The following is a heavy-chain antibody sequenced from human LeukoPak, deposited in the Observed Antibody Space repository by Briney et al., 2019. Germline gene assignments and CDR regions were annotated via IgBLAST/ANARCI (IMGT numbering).Heavy chain of an antibody. V-gene: IGHV4-34*01. D-gene: IGHD3-10*01. J-gene: IGHJ4*02. CDR1: GGSFSGYY. CDR3: ARLRRGSGYYGSGSYYNAFDY. CDR2: INHSGST. Sequence: PSETLSLTCAVYGGSFSGYYWSWIRQPPGKGLEWIGEINHSGSTNYNPSLKRRVTISVDTSKNQFSLKLSSVTAADTAVYYCARLRRGSGYYGSGSYYNAFDYWGQGTLVTVSS.